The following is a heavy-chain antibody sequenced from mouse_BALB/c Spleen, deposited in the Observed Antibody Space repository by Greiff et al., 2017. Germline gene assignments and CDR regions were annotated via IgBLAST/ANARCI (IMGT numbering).Heavy chain of an antibody. CDR3: TRGYDYDSDAMDY. CDR1: GFTFSSYI. D-gene: IGHD2-4*01. CDR2: ISSGGSYT. V-gene: IGHV5-6-4*01. Sequence: EVMLVESGGGLVKPGGSLKLSCSASGFTFSSYIMSWVRQTPEKRLVGVATISSGGSYTYYPASVKGRFTISRDNAKNTLYLQLSSLKSEDTAMYYCTRGYDYDSDAMDYWGQGTSVTVSA. J-gene: IGHJ4*01.